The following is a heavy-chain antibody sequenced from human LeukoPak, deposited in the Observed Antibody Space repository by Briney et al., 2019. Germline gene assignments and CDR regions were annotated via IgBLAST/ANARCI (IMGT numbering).Heavy chain of an antibody. CDR2: IIPIFGTA. D-gene: IGHD3-22*01. CDR1: GGTFSSYA. J-gene: IGHJ3*02. V-gene: IGHV1-69*13. CDR3: AREYYDSSGYLNAFDI. Sequence: SVKVSCKASGGTFSSYAISWVRQAPGQGLEWMGGIIPIFGTANYAQKFQGRVTITADESTSTAYMELSSLRSEDTAVYYCAREYYDSSGYLNAFDIWGQGTMVTVSS.